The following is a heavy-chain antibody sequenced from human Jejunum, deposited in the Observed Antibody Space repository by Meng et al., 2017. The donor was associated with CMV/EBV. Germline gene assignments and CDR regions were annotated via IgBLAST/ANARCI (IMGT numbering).Heavy chain of an antibody. V-gene: IGHV4-59*01. J-gene: IGHJ6*02. CDR3: ARDNRGMDV. CDR1: GGSTDSYY. Sequence: LSCTVSGGSTDSYYWPWIRQPPGKGLEWIGYVYYSGSTNYNPSLKSRVTISVDTSNHQFSLKLRYVTAADTAVYYCARDNRGMDVWGQGTTVTVSS. CDR2: VYYSGST.